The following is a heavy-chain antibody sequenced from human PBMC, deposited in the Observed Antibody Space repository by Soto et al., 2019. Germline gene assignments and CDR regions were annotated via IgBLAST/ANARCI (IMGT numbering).Heavy chain of an antibody. J-gene: IGHJ3*02. Sequence: ASVKVSCKASGGTFSSYAISWVRQAPGQGLEWMGGIIPIFGTANYAQKFQGRVTITADESTSTAYMELSSLRSEDTAVYYCARVITMPTAGAFDIWGQGTMVTVSS. CDR3: ARVITMPTAGAFDI. CDR1: GGTFSSYA. V-gene: IGHV1-69*13. D-gene: IGHD3-10*01. CDR2: IIPIFGTA.